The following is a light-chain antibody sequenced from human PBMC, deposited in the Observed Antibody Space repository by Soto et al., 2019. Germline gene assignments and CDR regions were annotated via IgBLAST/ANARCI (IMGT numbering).Light chain of an antibody. CDR3: SLYTSSSTVV. J-gene: IGLJ1*01. CDR1: SSDVGSYNR. V-gene: IGLV2-18*01. CDR2: EVS. Sequence: QSALTQPPSVSGSPGQSVTISCTGTSSDVGSYNRVSWYQQPPGTAPKLMIYEVSNRPSGVPDRFSGSKSGNTASLTISGLQAEDEADYYCSLYTSSSTVVFGTGTKATVL.